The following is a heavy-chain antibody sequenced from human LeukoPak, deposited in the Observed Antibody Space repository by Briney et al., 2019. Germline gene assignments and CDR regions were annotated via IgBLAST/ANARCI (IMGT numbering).Heavy chain of an antibody. J-gene: IGHJ4*02. CDR2: ISYSGST. V-gene: IGHV4-59*01. D-gene: IGHD3-10*01. CDR3: ARETPDYGSGSYYD. CDR1: GGFISSCY. Sequence: SETLSLTCTVSGGFISSCYWSWVRQPPGKGLEWIGYISYSGSTNYNPSLKSRVTISVDTSKNQFSLKLSSVTPADTAVYYCARETPDYGSGSYYDWGQGTLVTVSS.